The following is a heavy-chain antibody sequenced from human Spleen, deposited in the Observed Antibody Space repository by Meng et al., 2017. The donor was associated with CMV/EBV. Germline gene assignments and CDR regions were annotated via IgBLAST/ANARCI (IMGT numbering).Heavy chain of an antibody. D-gene: IGHD3-10*01. CDR2: IKSKTDGGTT. CDR3: NTDLGSF. Sequence: GESLKISCAASGITFSNAWMSWVRQAPGKGLEWVGRIKSKTDGGTTDYAAPVKGRFTISRDDSKNTLYLQMNSLKTEDTALYYCNTDLGSFWGQGTLVTVSS. J-gene: IGHJ4*02. CDR1: GITFSNAW. V-gene: IGHV3-15*01.